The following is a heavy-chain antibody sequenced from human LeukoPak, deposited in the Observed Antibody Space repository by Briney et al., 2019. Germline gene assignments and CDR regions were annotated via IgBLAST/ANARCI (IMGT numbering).Heavy chain of an antibody. D-gene: IGHD4-17*01. CDR3: ARGIESYGDYGY. Sequence: SETLFLTCTVSGGSISGSYWSWIRQPPGKGLEWIAYMYNSGSTNYNPSLKSRVTISIDTSKNQFSLKLSSLTAADTAIYYCARGIESYGDYGYWGQGILVTVSS. V-gene: IGHV4-59*01. J-gene: IGHJ4*02. CDR2: MYNSGST. CDR1: GGSISGSY.